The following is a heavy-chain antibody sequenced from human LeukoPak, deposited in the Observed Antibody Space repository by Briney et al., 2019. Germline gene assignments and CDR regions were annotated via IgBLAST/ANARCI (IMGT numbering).Heavy chain of an antibody. CDR1: GFTFSSYA. CDR3: ARSITMIVGDAFDI. CDR2: ISYDGSNK. D-gene: IGHD3-22*01. Sequence: GGSLRLSCAASGFTFSSYAMHWVRQAPGKGLEWVAVISYDGSNKYYADSVKGRLTISRDNSKNTLYLQMNSLRAEDTAVYYCARSITMIVGDAFDIWGQGTMVTVSS. V-gene: IGHV3-30*01. J-gene: IGHJ3*02.